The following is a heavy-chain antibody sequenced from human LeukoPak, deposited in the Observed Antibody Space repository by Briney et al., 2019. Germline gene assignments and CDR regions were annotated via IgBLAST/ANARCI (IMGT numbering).Heavy chain of an antibody. CDR2: IWYDGSNK. J-gene: IGHJ4*02. V-gene: IGHV3-33*08. CDR1: GFTFSSYG. CDR3: ARDRRITFGGVIVIPQPPDY. D-gene: IGHD3-16*02. Sequence: PGRSLRLSCTASGFTFSSYGMHWVRQAPGKGLEWVAVIWYDGSNKYYADSVKGRFTISRDNSKNTLYLQMNSLRAEDTAVYYCARDRRITFGGVIVIPQPPDYWGQGTLVTVSS.